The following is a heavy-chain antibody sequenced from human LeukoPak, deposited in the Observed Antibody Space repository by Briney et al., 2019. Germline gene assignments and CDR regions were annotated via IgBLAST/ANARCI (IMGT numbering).Heavy chain of an antibody. J-gene: IGHJ3*02. D-gene: IGHD2-2*01. Sequence: SETLSLTCAVYGGSFSGYYWSWIRQPPGKGLEWIGEIDHSGSTNYNPSLKSRVTISVDTSKNQFSLKLSSVTAADTAVYYCARARIGGIVVVPAARDAFDIWGQGTMVTVSS. V-gene: IGHV4-34*01. CDR3: ARARIGGIVVVPAARDAFDI. CDR1: GGSFSGYY. CDR2: IDHSGST.